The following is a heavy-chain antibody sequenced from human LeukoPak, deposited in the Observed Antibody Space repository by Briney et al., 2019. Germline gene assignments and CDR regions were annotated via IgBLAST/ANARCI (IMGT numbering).Heavy chain of an antibody. CDR2: TYYRSKWYY. Sequence: SQTLSLTCAISGDSVSSNTAAWSWIRQSPSRGLEWLGRTYYRSKWYYDYVVSVKRRITINPESSMNQCSLQLQSVTPEDTAVYYCAREVLGTGSFDSWGQGALVTVSS. V-gene: IGHV6-1*01. J-gene: IGHJ4*02. CDR1: GDSVSSNTAA. CDR3: AREVLGTGSFDS. D-gene: IGHD7-27*01.